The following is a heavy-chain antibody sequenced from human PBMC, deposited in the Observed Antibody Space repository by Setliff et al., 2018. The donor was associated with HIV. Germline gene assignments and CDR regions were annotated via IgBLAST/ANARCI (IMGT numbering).Heavy chain of an antibody. V-gene: IGHV1-69*05. D-gene: IGHD4-17*01. Sequence: SVKVSCKASGGTFGSYAVSWVRQAPGQGLEWMGGIIPMFGTAKYAQKFQARVTLTTDESTSTAYMEVSGLKSDDTAVCYCARSGYGDYDVEAPWDYWGQGTLVTVSS. CDR2: IIPMFGTA. J-gene: IGHJ4*02. CDR3: ARSGYGDYDVEAPWDY. CDR1: GGTFGSYA.